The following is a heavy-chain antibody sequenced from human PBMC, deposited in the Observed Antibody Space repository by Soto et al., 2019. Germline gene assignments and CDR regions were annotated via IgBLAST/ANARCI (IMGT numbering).Heavy chain of an antibody. D-gene: IGHD3-10*01. CDR1: GGSFSGYY. V-gene: IGHV4-34*01. CDR2: INHSGNT. CDR3: ARDPLGTTLRGYSP. J-gene: IGHJ5*02. Sequence: QVQLQQWGAGQLRPSETLSLTCAVYGGSFSGYYWTWIRQSPGKGLEWIGEINHSGNTNYNPSLKSRVTISVDTSKNQFSLMLSSVTAADTAVYYCARDPLGTTLRGYSPWGQGTLVTVSS.